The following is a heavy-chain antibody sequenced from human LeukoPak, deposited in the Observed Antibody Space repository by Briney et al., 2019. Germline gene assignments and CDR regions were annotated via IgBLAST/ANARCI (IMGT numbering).Heavy chain of an antibody. CDR1: GFTFSSYA. CDR2: ISGSGGST. V-gene: IGHV3-23*01. J-gene: IGHJ3*02. D-gene: IGHD6-13*01. CDR3: AKDLEPGIAAAGRAGAFDI. Sequence: PGGSLRLSCAASGFTFSSYAMSWVRQAPGKGLEWVSAISGSGGSTYYADSVKGRFTISRDNSKNTLYLQMNSLRAEDTAVYYCAKDLEPGIAAAGRAGAFDIWGQGTMVTVSS.